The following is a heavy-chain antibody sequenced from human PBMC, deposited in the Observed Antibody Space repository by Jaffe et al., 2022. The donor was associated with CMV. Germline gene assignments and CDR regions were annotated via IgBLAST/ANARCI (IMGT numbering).Heavy chain of an antibody. CDR2: INPNSGGT. CDR3: ARVGRGTYYYGSGSSHVKYYYYGMDV. Sequence: QVQLVQSGAEVKKPGASVKVSCKASGYTFTGYYMHWVRQAPGQGLEWMGWINPNSGGTNYAQKFQGRVTMTRDTSISTAYMELSRLRSDDTAVYYCARVGRGTYYYGSGSSHVKYYYYGMDVWGQGTTVTVSS. D-gene: IGHD3-10*01. J-gene: IGHJ6*02. CDR1: GYTFTGYY. V-gene: IGHV1-2*02.